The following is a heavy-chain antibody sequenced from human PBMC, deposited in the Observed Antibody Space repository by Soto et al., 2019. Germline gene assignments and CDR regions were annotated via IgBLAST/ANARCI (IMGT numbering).Heavy chain of an antibody. J-gene: IGHJ6*02. CDR1: GFTFSSYA. V-gene: IGHV3-23*01. D-gene: IGHD1-7*01. CDR3: ANEKGMLELRFPYYYYGMDV. Sequence: PGGSLRLSCAASGFTFSSYAMSWVRQAPGKGLEWVSAISGSGGSTYYADSVKGRFTISRDNSKNTLYLQMNSLRAEDTAVYYCANEKGMLELRFPYYYYGMDVWGQGTTVTVSS. CDR2: ISGSGGST.